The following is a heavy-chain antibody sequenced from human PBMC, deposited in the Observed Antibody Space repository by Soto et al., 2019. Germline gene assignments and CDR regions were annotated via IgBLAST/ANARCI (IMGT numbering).Heavy chain of an antibody. J-gene: IGHJ3*02. CDR3: ARDVHYGDYQKDAFDI. V-gene: IGHV1-3*01. Sequence: ASVKVSFKASGYTFTSYAMHWVRQAPGQRLEWMGWINAGNGNTKYSQKFQGRVTITRDTSASTAYMELSSLRSEDTAVYYCARDVHYGDYQKDAFDIWGQGTMVTVSS. CDR2: INAGNGNT. CDR1: GYTFTSYA. D-gene: IGHD4-17*01.